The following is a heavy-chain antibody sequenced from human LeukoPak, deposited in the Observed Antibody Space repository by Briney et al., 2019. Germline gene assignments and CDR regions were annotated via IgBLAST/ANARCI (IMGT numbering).Heavy chain of an antibody. CDR1: GGSVSNYY. V-gene: IGHV4-59*08. J-gene: IGHJ4*02. Sequence: SETLSLTCSVSGGSVSNYYWSWIRQPPGKGLEWIGYVYNTGSTNYNTSLKSRVTMFEDKSKNQFSLRLYSVTVADTAVYYCARHFAYSSSSYFDYWGQGSLVTVS. CDR2: VYNTGST. D-gene: IGHD6-6*01. CDR3: ARHFAYSSSSYFDY.